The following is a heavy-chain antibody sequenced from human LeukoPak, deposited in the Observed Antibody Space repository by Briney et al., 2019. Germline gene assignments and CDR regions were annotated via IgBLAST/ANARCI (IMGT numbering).Heavy chain of an antibody. J-gene: IGHJ2*01. CDR3: ASSVAGTFWYFDL. D-gene: IGHD6-19*01. CDR2: IYPGDSDT. V-gene: IGHV5-51*01. Sequence: KVSCKXSGYTFTGYYMHWVRQMPGKGLEWMGIIYPGDSDTRYSPSFQGQVTISADKSISTAYLQWSSLKASDTAMYYCASSVAGTFWYFDLWGRGTLVTVSS. CDR1: GYTFTGYY.